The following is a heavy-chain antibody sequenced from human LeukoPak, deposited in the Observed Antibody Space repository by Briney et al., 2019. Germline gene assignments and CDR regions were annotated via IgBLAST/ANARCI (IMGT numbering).Heavy chain of an antibody. Sequence: GGSLRLSCAAAGFTFSSYWMSWVRQAPGEGREWVANIKQDGSEKYYVDSVKGRFTISRDNGKDSLYLQMNSLRAEDTAVYYCARDSGARGYSYGAYWGQGTLVTVSS. CDR3: ARDSGARGYSYGAY. CDR1: GFTFSSYW. D-gene: IGHD5-18*01. J-gene: IGHJ4*02. V-gene: IGHV3-7*01. CDR2: IKQDGSEK.